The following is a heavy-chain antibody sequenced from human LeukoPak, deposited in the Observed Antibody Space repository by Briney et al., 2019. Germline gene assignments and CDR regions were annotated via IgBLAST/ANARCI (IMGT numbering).Heavy chain of an antibody. CDR2: IDPRDSYT. J-gene: IGHJ6*02. CDR3: SRQEGADGPYYFFHGMDV. D-gene: IGHD3-16*01. CDR1: GYSFTNYW. V-gene: IGHV5-10-1*01. Sequence: GESLQISCKASGYSFTNYWINWVRQMPGKGLEGMGRIDPRDSYTTYSPSFQGHVTISADESISTVYLQFSSLKASDTAIYFCSRQEGADGPYYFFHGMDVWGQGTTVTVSS.